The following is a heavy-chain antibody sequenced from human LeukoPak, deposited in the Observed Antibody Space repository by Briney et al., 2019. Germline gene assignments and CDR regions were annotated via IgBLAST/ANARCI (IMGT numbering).Heavy chain of an antibody. D-gene: IGHD3-10*01. CDR2: ISWNSGHV. CDR1: GFTFDDYA. J-gene: IGHJ4*02. V-gene: IGHV3-9*01. CDR3: VRGEAHDS. Sequence: GGSLRLSCAASGFTFDDYAMHWVRQAPGKGLEWVSGISWNSGHVGYADSVKGRFTISRGNSKNTVYLQMDSLRTEDTAVYYCVRGEAHDSWGQGTLITVSS.